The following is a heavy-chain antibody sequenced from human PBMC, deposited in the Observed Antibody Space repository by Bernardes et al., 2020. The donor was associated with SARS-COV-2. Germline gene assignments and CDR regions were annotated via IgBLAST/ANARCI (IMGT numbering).Heavy chain of an antibody. Sequence: GGSLRLSCAASGFIISNNYMSWVRQAPGKGLEWVSVIFSAGNTEYADSVKGRFTISRDNSKNTLYLQMNSLRTEDTAVYYCATNLPFDPWGQGTLVTVSS. V-gene: IGHV3-53*01. CDR2: IFSAGNT. CDR1: GFIISNNY. CDR3: ATNLPFDP. J-gene: IGHJ5*02.